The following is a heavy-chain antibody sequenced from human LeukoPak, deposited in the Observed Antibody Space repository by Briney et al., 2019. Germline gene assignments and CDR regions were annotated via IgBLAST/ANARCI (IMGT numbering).Heavy chain of an antibody. CDR2: IFSGGST. J-gene: IGHJ4*02. CDR1: GFSVSSNY. CDR3: AGEGRKYGSGSLYYFDY. Sequence: GGSLRLSCAASGFSVSSNYMNWVRQAPGKGLEWVSVIFSGGSTYYADSVKGRFTISRDNSKNTLYLQMNSLRAEDTAVYYCAGEGRKYGSGSLYYFDYWGQGTLVTVSS. V-gene: IGHV3-66*01. D-gene: IGHD3-10*01.